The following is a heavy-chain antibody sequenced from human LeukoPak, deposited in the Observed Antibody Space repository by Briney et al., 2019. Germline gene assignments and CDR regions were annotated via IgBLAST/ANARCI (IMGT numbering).Heavy chain of an antibody. CDR1: GGSTGSAGYY. CDR2: INYSGNT. CDR3: ASMSGYYSKFDY. V-gene: IGHV4-31*03. J-gene: IGHJ4*02. D-gene: IGHD3-22*01. Sequence: SQTLSLTCTVSGGSTGSAGYYWSWIRQHPGKGLEWIAYINYSGNTYHNPSLKSRVTISVDTSRNQFSLKLNSVTAADTAIYYCASMSGYYSKFDYWGQGTLVTVSS.